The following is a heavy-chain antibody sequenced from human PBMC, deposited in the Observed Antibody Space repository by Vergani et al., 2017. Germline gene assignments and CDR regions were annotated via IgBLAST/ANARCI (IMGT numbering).Heavy chain of an antibody. V-gene: IGHV3-21*01. Sequence: EVQLVESGGGLVKPGGSLRLSCAASGFTFSSYSMNWVRQAPGKGLEWVSSISSSSSYIYYADSVKGRFTISRDNAKNSLYLQMNSLRAEDTAVYYCASPTLNYYDSSGYYLVDYGGQGTLVTVSS. CDR1: GFTFSSYS. CDR3: ASPTLNYYDSSGYYLVDY. J-gene: IGHJ4*02. CDR2: ISSSSSYI. D-gene: IGHD3-22*01.